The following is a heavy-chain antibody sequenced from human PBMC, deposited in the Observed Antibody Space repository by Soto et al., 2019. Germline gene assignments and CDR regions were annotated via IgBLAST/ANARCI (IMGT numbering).Heavy chain of an antibody. V-gene: IGHV3-23*01. CDR1: GFTFSSYA. Sequence: GGSLRLSCAASGFTFSSYAMSWVRQAPGKGLERVSAISGSGGSTYYADSVKGRFTISRDNSKNTLYLQMNSLRAEDTAVYYCAKEGYDFWSGYYTNYFDYWGQGTLVTVSS. J-gene: IGHJ4*02. CDR2: ISGSGGST. CDR3: AKEGYDFWSGYYTNYFDY. D-gene: IGHD3-3*01.